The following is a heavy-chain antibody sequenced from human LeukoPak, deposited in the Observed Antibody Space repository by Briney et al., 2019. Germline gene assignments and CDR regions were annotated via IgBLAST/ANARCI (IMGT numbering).Heavy chain of an antibody. CDR3: AKDQVVVPAATRYYYYGMDV. V-gene: IGHV1-2*02. CDR1: GYTFTGYY. CDR2: INPNSGGR. Sequence: ASVKVSFKASGYTFTGYYMHWVRQAPGPGLEWMGWINPNSGGRKYAQKFQGRVTMTRDTSISTAYLELSRLRSDDTAVYYCAKDQVVVPAATRYYYYGMDVSGQGTTVTVSS. D-gene: IGHD2-2*01. J-gene: IGHJ6*02.